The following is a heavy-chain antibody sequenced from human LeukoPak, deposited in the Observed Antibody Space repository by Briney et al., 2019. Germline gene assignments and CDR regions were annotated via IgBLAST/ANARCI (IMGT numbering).Heavy chain of an antibody. CDR1: GGSISSGGYS. D-gene: IGHD1-1*01. V-gene: IGHV4-30-2*01. CDR3: ARGWNGADFDY. J-gene: IGHJ4*02. Sequence: SQTLSLTCAVSGGSISSGGYSWSWIRQPPGKGLEWIGYIYHSGSTYYNPSLKSRVTISVDRSKNQFSLKLSSVTAADTAVYYCARGWNGADFDYWGQGTLVTVSS. CDR2: IYHSGST.